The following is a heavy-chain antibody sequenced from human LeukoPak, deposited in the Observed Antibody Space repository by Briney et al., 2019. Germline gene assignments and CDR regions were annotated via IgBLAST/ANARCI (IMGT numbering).Heavy chain of an antibody. V-gene: IGHV4-59*01. D-gene: IGHD2-15*01. Sequence: SETLSLTCTVSGGSISSNYWSWIRQPPGKGLEWIGYTHYSGSTNYNPSLKSRVTISVDTSKNQFSLNLTSVTAADSAVYYCARGGIFHFDYWGQGTLVTVSS. CDR2: THYSGST. CDR1: GGSISSNY. J-gene: IGHJ4*02. CDR3: ARGGIFHFDY.